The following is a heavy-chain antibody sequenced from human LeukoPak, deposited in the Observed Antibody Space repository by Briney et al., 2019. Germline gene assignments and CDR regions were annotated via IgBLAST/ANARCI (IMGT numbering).Heavy chain of an antibody. Sequence: GGSLRLSCAASGFTFSRYSMNWVRQAPGKGLEWVSSISTGSNYIYYVDSVKGRFTISRDNAKNSLYLQMNSLRAEDTAVYYCARVVDHDYGDYYLDYWGQGTLVTVSS. J-gene: IGHJ4*02. D-gene: IGHD4-17*01. CDR2: ISTGSNYI. V-gene: IGHV3-21*04. CDR1: GFTFSRYS. CDR3: ARVVDHDYGDYYLDY.